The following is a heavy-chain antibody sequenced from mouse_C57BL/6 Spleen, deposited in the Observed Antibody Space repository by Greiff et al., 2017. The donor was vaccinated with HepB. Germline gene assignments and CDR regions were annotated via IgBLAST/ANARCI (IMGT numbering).Heavy chain of an antibody. CDR2: INPSSGYT. J-gene: IGHJ3*01. CDR1: GYTFTSYT. V-gene: IGHV1-4*01. Sequence: QVQLQQSGAELARPGASVKMSCKASGYTFTSYTMHWVKQRPGQGLEWIGYINPSSGYTKYNQKFKDKATLTADKSSSTAYMQLSSLTSEDSAVYYCAREATVVETWFAYWGQGTLVTVSA. D-gene: IGHD1-1*01. CDR3: AREATVVETWFAY.